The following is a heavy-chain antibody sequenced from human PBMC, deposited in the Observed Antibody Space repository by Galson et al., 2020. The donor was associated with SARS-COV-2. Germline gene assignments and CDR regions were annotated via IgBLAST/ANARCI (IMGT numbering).Heavy chain of an antibody. V-gene: IGHV3-33*01. Sequence: GGSLRLSCAASGFTFSSYGMHWVRQAPGKGLEWVAVIWYDGSNKYYADSVKGRFTISRDNSKNTLYLQMNSLRAEDTAVYYCARDPGYSSGWYEFADYWGQGTLVTVSS. J-gene: IGHJ4*02. CDR2: IWYDGSNK. CDR1: GFTFSSYG. CDR3: ARDPGYSSGWYEFADY. D-gene: IGHD6-19*01.